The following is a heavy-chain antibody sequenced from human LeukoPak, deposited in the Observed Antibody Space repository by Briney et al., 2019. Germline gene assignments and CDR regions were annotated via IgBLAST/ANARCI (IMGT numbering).Heavy chain of an antibody. CDR1: GGSFSDYY. J-gene: IGHJ3*02. V-gene: IGHV4-34*01. CDR3: ARGKNGDYARGDDAFDI. Sequence: SETLSLTCAVYGGSFSDYYWNWLRQPPGKGLEWIGEINHSGSTNYNPSLKSRVTISVDTSKNQFSLKLSSVTAADTAVYYCARGKNGDYARGDDAFDIWGQGTMVTVSS. D-gene: IGHD4-17*01. CDR2: INHSGST.